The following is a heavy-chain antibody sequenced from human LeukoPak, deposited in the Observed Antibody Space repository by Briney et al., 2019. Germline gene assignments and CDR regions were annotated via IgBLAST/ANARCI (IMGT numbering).Heavy chain of an antibody. CDR2: IKQDGSKK. CDR1: GFPFSSYW. J-gene: IGHJ4*02. CDR3: ARDRGPGEFDY. Sequence: GGSLRLSCAASGFPFSSYWMTWVRQAPGKGLEWVANIKQDGSKKSYVDSVKGRFTISRDNAKNSLYLQMNSLRAEDTAVYYCARDRGPGEFDYWGQGTLVTVSS. V-gene: IGHV3-7*01. D-gene: IGHD7-27*01.